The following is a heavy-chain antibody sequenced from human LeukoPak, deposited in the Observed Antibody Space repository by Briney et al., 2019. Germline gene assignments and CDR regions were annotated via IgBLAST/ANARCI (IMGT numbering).Heavy chain of an antibody. Sequence: GGSLRLSCAASGFTFSSYGMPWVRQAPGKGLEWVAVIWYDGSNKYYADSVKGRFTISRDNSKNTLYLQMNSLRAEDTAVYYCARVKVVPAATLESDAFDIWGQGTMVTVSS. CDR3: ARVKVVPAATLESDAFDI. CDR1: GFTFSSYG. CDR2: IWYDGSNK. J-gene: IGHJ3*02. V-gene: IGHV3-33*01. D-gene: IGHD2-2*01.